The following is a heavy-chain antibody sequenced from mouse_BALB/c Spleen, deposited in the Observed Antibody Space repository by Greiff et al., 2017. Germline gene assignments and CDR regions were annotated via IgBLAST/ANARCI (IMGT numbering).Heavy chain of an antibody. Sequence: DVHLVESGGGLVQPGGSMKLSCVASGFTFSNYWMNWVRQSPEKGLEWVAEIRLKSNNYATHYAESVKGRFTISRDDSKSSVYLQMNNLRAEDTGIYYCTRATVVLYWYFDVWGAGTTVTVSS. CDR1: GFTFSNYW. CDR3: TRATVVLYWYFDV. J-gene: IGHJ1*01. CDR2: IRLKSNNYAT. D-gene: IGHD1-1*01. V-gene: IGHV6-6*02.